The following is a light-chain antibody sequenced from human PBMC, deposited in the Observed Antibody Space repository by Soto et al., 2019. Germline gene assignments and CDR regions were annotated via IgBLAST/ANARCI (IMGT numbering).Light chain of an antibody. J-gene: IGKJ2*01. CDR3: QQYNDWPPYT. Sequence: ETVLTQSPATLSVSPGERATLSCRASQSIGTDLAWYQQRPGQAPRLLIYGASSRATGIPDRFSGSGSGTDFTLTISGLESEDFAVYSCQQYNDWPPYTFGQGTKLEIK. V-gene: IGKV3-15*01. CDR1: QSIGTD. CDR2: GAS.